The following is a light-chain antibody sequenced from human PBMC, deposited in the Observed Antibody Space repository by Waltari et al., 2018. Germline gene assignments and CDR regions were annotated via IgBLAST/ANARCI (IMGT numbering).Light chain of an antibody. CDR3: QHYFNWPRT. CDR2: GAS. V-gene: IGKV3-15*01. Sequence: EIVMTQSPAILSMSPGESATLSCRASQGVSSHLAWYQQKPGQAPRLLIYGASTRATGVPVRFSGSGSGTEFTLTISSLQSEDFAAYYCQHYFNWPRTFGQGTKVEVK. J-gene: IGKJ1*01. CDR1: QGVSSH.